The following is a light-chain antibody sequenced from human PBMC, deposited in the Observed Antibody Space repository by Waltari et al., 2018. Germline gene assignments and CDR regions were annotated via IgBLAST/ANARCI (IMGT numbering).Light chain of an antibody. V-gene: IGLV3-21*02. Sequence: SYVLTQPPSVSVAPGQTAKITCGGNNIGSKNVHWYQQRPGQAPVLVVHDDSERPSGIPERFSASKSRNTATLTVHRVEAGDEADYYCHVWDTSSDSQIFGGGTKLTVL. CDR2: DDS. CDR3: HVWDTSSDSQI. CDR1: NIGSKN. J-gene: IGLJ2*01.